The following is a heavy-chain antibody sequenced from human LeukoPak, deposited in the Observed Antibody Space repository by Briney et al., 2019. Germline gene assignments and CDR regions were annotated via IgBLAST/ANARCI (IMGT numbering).Heavy chain of an antibody. D-gene: IGHD4-23*01. CDR2: IREDGSEK. V-gene: IGHV3-7*01. J-gene: IGHJ4*02. Sequence: GGSLRLSCAASGFTFNNYWMMGVRQAPGKGLEWVANIREDGSEKNYVDSVKGRFNISRDNAKISLYLQMNSLRVEDTAVYYCATDRKVGTWDPRFDYWGQGTLVTVSS. CDR3: ATDRKVGTWDPRFDY. CDR1: GFTFNNYW.